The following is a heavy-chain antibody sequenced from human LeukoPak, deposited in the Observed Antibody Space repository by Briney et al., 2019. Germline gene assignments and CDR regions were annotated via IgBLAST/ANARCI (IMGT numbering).Heavy chain of an antibody. D-gene: IGHD3-22*01. CDR2: IYTSGST. CDR1: GGSISSYY. CDR3: ARGRPSYYDSSRDAFDI. J-gene: IGHJ3*02. V-gene: IGHV4-4*07. Sequence: SETLSLTCTVSGGSISSYYGSWIRQPAGKGLEWIGRIYTSGSTNYNPSLKSRVTMSVDTSKNQFSLKLSSVTAADTAVYYCARGRPSYYDSSRDAFDIWGQGTMVTVSS.